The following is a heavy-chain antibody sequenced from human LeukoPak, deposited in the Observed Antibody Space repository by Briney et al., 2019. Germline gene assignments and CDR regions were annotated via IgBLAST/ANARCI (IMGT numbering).Heavy chain of an antibody. J-gene: IGHJ5*02. V-gene: IGHV4-59*01. CDR1: GGSISSYY. D-gene: IGHD6-13*01. CDR2: IHYSGST. Sequence: SETLSLTCTVSGGSISSYYWSWIRQPPGKGLEWIGYIHYSGSTNYNPSLKSRVTISVDTSKNQFSLKLSSVTAADTAVYYCARERLFSSSWYRNNWFDPWGQGTLVTVSS. CDR3: ARERLFSSSWYRNNWFDP.